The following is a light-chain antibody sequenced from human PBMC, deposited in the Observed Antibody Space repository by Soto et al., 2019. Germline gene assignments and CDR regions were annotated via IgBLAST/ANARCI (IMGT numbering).Light chain of an antibody. V-gene: IGLV2-14*03. CDR2: DVT. CDR3: SSYTGDTTGV. CDR1: SSDVGGYHY. Sequence: QSALTQPASVSGSPGQSIAISCTGTSSDVGGYHYVSWYQQHPGKAPKLMIYDVTTRPSGVSNRFSGSKSGNTAALTISGLQAEDEADYYCSSYTGDTTGVFGTGTKVTVL. J-gene: IGLJ1*01.